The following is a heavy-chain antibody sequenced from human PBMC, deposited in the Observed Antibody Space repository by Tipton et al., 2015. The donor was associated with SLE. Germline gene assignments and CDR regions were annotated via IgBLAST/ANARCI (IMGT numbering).Heavy chain of an antibody. D-gene: IGHD3-9*01. CDR1: GFTFSYYA. J-gene: IGHJ4*02. Sequence: SLRLSCAASGFTFSYYAMTWVRQAPGKGLEYVSVIYSSDRTYYADSVKGRFTISRDKSTNTLYLQMNSLGAEDTSVYYCARVKLTYYFDYWGQGTLVTVSS. CDR3: ARVKLTYYFDY. V-gene: IGHV3-66*02. CDR2: IYSSDRT.